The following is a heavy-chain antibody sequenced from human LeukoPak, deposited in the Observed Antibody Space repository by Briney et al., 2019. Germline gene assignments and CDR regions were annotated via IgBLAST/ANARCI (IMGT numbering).Heavy chain of an antibody. Sequence: GGSLRLYCAASGFTFSSYGMHWVRQAPGQGLEWVAVISNDGSNKYYADSVKGRFTISRDNSKNTLYLQMNSLSTEDTAVYYCAKDRRDGYSYLFDYWGQGTLVTVSS. CDR3: AKDRRDGYSYLFDY. CDR2: ISNDGSNK. D-gene: IGHD5-24*01. V-gene: IGHV3-30*18. J-gene: IGHJ4*02. CDR1: GFTFSSYG.